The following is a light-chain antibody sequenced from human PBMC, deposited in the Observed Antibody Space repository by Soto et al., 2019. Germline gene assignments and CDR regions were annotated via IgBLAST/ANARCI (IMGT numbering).Light chain of an antibody. CDR1: SSNIGSNY. CDR3: AAWDDSLSGVV. CDR2: RNN. J-gene: IGLJ2*01. V-gene: IGLV1-47*01. Sequence: QSVLTQPPSASGTPGQRVTTSCSGSSSNIGSNYVFWYQHLPGTPPKLLIYRNNQRPSGVPDRFSGSKSGTSASLAISGLRSEDETDYYCAAWDDSLSGVVFGGGTKLTVL.